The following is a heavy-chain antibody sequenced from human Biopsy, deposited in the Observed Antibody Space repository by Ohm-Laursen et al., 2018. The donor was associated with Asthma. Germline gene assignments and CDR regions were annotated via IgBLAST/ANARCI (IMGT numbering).Heavy chain of an antibody. D-gene: IGHD2-2*01. CDR2: INSVFGTT. V-gene: IGHV1-69*13. CDR3: ARKAGSCISRTCYSLDF. CDR1: GGTFNTYV. Sequence: SVKVSCKALGGTFNTYVIGWGRQAPGQGLEWMGGINSVFGTTTYPQRFQDRVTITADDSTSTVYMELSSLRSEDTAVYYCARKAGSCISRTCYSLDFWGQGTLVTVSS. J-gene: IGHJ4*02.